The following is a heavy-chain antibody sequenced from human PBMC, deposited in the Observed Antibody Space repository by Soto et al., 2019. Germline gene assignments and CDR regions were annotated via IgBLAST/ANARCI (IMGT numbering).Heavy chain of an antibody. CDR2: IYYSGST. V-gene: IGHV4-59*01. CDR3: ARDATQSEYSSYYYGMDV. J-gene: IGHJ6*02. CDR1: GGSISSYY. Sequence: SETLSLTCTVSGGSISSYYWSWIRQPPGKGLEWIGYIYYSGSTNYNPSLKSRVTISVDTSKNQFSLKLSSVTAADTAVYYCARDATQSEYSSYYYGMDVWGQGTAVTV. D-gene: IGHD6-6*01.